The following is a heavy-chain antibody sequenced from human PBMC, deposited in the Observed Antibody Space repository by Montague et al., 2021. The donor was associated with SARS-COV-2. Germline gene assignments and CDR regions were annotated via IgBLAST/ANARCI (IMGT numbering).Heavy chain of an antibody. CDR3: ARMTLLRYFDWLSHGGYFDY. D-gene: IGHD3-9*01. J-gene: IGHJ4*02. CDR2: IYTSGGA. CDR1: GGSISSGSYY. Sequence: TRSLTCSVSGGSISSGSYYWSWIRQPAGKGLEWIGRIYTSGGANYNPSLNSRVTISVDTSKNQFSLNLTSVTAADTAVYYCARMTLLRYFDWLSHGGYFDYWGQGTLVTVSS. V-gene: IGHV4-61*02.